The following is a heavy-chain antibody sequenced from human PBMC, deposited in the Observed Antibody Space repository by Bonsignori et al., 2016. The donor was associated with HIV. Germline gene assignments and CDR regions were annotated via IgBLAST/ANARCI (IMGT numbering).Heavy chain of an antibody. CDR3: ARCGYYYDSSGPRKYFDL. CDR2: ISSSGSTI. CDR1: GFTFSSYE. V-gene: IGHV3-48*03. Sequence: GGSLRLSCAASGFTFSSYEMNWVRQAPGKGLEWVSYISSSGSTIYYADSVKGRFTISRDNAKNSLYLQMNSLRAEDTAVYYCARCGYYYDSSGPRKYFDLWGRGTLVTVSS. J-gene: IGHJ2*01. D-gene: IGHD3-22*01.